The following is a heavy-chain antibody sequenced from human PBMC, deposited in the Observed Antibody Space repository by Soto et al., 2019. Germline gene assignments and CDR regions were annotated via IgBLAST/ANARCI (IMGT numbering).Heavy chain of an antibody. CDR2: ISGSGGST. CDR1: GFTFSSYA. CDR3: AKRTVGWYFDL. D-gene: IGHD4-17*01. Sequence: EVQLLESGGGLVQPGGSLRLSCAASGFTFSSYAMSWVRQAPGKGLEWVSVISGSGGSTYYADSVKGRFTSSRDKSMNTLYLQMNGVRAEDTAVYYCAKRTVGWYFDLWGRGTLVTVSS. V-gene: IGHV3-23*01. J-gene: IGHJ2*01.